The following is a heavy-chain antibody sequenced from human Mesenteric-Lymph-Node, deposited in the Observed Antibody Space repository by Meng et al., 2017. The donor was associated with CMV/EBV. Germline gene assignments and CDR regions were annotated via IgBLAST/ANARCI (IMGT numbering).Heavy chain of an antibody. CDR1: GYTFTAYY. CDR2: VNPNSGGGA. J-gene: IGHJ6*02. V-gene: IGHV1-2*02. D-gene: IGHD6-6*01. Sequence: ASVKVSCKASGYTFTAYYIHWVRQAPGHGLEWVGWVNPNSGGGADYTQRFQGRVTMTRDTSINTVYMELSRLRSDDTAVYYCAREGSSSTFAMDVWGQGTTVTVSS. CDR3: AREGSSSTFAMDV.